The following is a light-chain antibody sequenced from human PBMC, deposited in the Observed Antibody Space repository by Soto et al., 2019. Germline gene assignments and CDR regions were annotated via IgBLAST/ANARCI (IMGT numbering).Light chain of an antibody. CDR1: QSIGDN. V-gene: IGKV3-11*01. CDR3: QQTYTTPRT. Sequence: EIVLTQSPATLSLSPGERATLSCWASQSIGDNLAWYQQKPGQAPRLLIYAISYRATGIPARFSGSGSGTDFTLTISSLEPEDFAVYYCQQTYTTPRTFGQGTKLEIK. CDR2: AIS. J-gene: IGKJ2*01.